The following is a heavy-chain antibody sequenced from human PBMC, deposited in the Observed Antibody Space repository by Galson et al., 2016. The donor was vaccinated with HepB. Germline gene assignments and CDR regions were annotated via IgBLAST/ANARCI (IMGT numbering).Heavy chain of an antibody. J-gene: IGHJ4*02. CDR3: ARDLPLYPPVPDY. V-gene: IGHV3-33*01. CDR2: IWYDGSNK. D-gene: IGHD5/OR15-5a*01. Sequence: SLRLSCAASGFTFSSYGMHWVRQAPGKGLEWVAVIWYDGSNKYYADSVKGRFTISRDNSKNTLYLQMNSLRAEDTAVYYCARDLPLYPPVPDYWGQGTLVTVSS. CDR1: GFTFSSYG.